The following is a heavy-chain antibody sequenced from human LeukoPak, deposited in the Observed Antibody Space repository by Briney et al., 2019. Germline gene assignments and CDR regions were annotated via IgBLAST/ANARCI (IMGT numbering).Heavy chain of an antibody. J-gene: IGHJ4*02. D-gene: IGHD1-26*01. CDR3: ARRGGSGRAFDY. V-gene: IGHV4-34*01. Sequence: SETLSLTCAVYGGSFSGYYWSWIRQPPGKGLEWIGKINHSGSTNYNPSLKSRVTISVDTSKNQFSLKLSSVTAADTAVYYCARRGGSGRAFDYWGQGTLVTVSS. CDR2: INHSGST. CDR1: GGSFSGYY.